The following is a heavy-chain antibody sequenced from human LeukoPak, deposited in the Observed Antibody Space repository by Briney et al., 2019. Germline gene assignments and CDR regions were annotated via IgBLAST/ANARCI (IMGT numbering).Heavy chain of an antibody. CDR2: ISASGGAT. CDR1: GFTFSRYA. CDR3: AKDLSSGYPYYFDY. Sequence: PGGSLRLSCAASGFTFSRYAMSWVRQAPGKGLEWVSAISASGGATYYADSVKGRFTIPRDNSKNTLYLQMNTLRADDTAVYYCAKDLSSGYPYYFDYWGEGTLVTVSS. D-gene: IGHD3-22*01. V-gene: IGHV3-23*01. J-gene: IGHJ4*02.